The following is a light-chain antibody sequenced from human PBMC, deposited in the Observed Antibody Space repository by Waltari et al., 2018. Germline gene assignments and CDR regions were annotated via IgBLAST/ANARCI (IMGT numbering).Light chain of an antibody. CDR1: QIVSSN. CDR2: GAS. V-gene: IGKV3-15*01. Sequence: EIGMTQSPATLSVAPGERATLSCRASQIVSSNLAWYTQKPGPATRLLIYGASTRATGITARFSGSGSGTEFTLTISSLQSEDFAVYYCQQYNTWPPVTFGQGTKVEI. J-gene: IGKJ1*01. CDR3: QQYNTWPPVT.